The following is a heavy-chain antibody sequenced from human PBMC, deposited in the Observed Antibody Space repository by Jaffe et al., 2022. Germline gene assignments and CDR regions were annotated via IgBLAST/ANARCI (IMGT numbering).Heavy chain of an antibody. D-gene: IGHD5-12*01. CDR2: TYYRSKWYN. CDR3: ARDWGLAGNSGYDSNYYYYYMDV. J-gene: IGHJ6*03. Sequence: QVQLQQSGPGLVKPSQTLSLTCAISGDSVSSNSAAWNWIRQSPSRGLEWLGRTYYRSKWYNDYAVSVKSRITINPDTSKNQFSLQLNSVTPEDTAVYYCARDWGLAGNSGYDSNYYYYYMDVWGKGTTVTVSS. CDR1: GDSVSSNSAA. V-gene: IGHV6-1*01.